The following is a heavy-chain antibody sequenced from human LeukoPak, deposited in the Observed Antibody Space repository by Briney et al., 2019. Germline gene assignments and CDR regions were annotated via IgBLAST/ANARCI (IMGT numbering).Heavy chain of an antibody. CDR1: GFTFTKYW. CDR2: INQDGSEK. J-gene: IGHJ6*02. Sequence: GGSLRLSCAAFGFTFTKYWMSWVRLTPGKGLEWVATINQDGSEKYFVDSVKGRFTISRDNAKNSLYLQMNSLRVEDTAVYYCARDHYYGMDVWGQGTTVTGSS. V-gene: IGHV3-7*01. CDR3: ARDHYYGMDV.